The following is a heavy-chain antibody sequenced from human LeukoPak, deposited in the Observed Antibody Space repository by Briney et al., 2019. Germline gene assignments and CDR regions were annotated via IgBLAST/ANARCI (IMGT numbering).Heavy chain of an antibody. Sequence: GGSLRLSCAASGFTFSSYWMTWVRQAPGKGREWWANINQDGSDKYYVDSVRGRCTISRDNAQKSLYLQMNSLRADDTAVYYCASTLSLSYWGQGTLVTVSS. CDR1: GFTFSSYW. CDR2: INQDGSDK. D-gene: IGHD2/OR15-2a*01. V-gene: IGHV3-7*05. CDR3: ASTLSLSY. J-gene: IGHJ4*02.